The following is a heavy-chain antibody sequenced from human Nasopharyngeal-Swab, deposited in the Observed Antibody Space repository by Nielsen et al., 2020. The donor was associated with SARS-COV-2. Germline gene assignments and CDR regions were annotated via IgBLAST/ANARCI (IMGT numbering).Heavy chain of an antibody. D-gene: IGHD1-26*01. CDR3: AIGKSGSYPFDY. Sequence: GESLKISCAASGFTFSSYGMHWVRQAPGKGLECVAVISYDGSNKYHADSVRGRFTISRDDSENTLYLQMNSLRPEDTAVYYCAIGKSGSYPFDYWGQGTLVTVSS. CDR1: GFTFSSYG. J-gene: IGHJ4*02. V-gene: IGHV3-30*03. CDR2: ISYDGSNK.